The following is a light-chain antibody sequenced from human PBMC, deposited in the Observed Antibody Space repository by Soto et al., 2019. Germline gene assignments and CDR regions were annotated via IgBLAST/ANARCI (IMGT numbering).Light chain of an antibody. V-gene: IGKV3-11*01. CDR1: QFLSSY. CDR3: HQRIK. J-gene: IGKJ5*01. CDR2: DTS. Sequence: AYTHSQSTPSLFPCERAILSCRASQFLSSYLAWYQQNPGQPTRLLTYDTSNRAAGVPARFSGSRSGTDFSLTISSLEPEDFAVYFCHQRIKFGQGTRME.